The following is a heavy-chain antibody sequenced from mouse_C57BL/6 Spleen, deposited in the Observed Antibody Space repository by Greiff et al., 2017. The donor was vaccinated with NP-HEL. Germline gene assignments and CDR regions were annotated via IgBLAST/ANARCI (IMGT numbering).Heavy chain of an antibody. CDR1: GYTFTDYE. Sequence: VQRVESGAELVRPGASVTLSCKASGYTFTDYEMHWVKQTPVHGLEWIGAIDPETGGTAYNQKFKGKAILTANKSSSTAYMELRSLTSEDSAVYYCTRSGGSSPAWFAYWGQGTLVTVSA. CDR3: TRSGGSSPAWFAY. CDR2: IDPETGGT. D-gene: IGHD1-1*01. J-gene: IGHJ3*01. V-gene: IGHV1-15*01.